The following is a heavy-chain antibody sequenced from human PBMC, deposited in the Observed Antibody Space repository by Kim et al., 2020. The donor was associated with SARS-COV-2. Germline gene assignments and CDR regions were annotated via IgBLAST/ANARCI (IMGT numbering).Heavy chain of an antibody. J-gene: IGHJ6*02. CDR3: ARDRYCSSTSCRLPIYYYYYYGMDV. D-gene: IGHD2-2*01. CDR1: GYTFTSYG. Sequence: ASVKVSCKASGYTFTSYGISWVRQAPGQGLEWMGWISAYNGNTNYAQKLQGRVTMTTDTSTSTAYMELRSLRSDDTAVYYCARDRYCSSTSCRLPIYYYYYYGMDVWGQGTTVTVSS. V-gene: IGHV1-18*04. CDR2: ISAYNGNT.